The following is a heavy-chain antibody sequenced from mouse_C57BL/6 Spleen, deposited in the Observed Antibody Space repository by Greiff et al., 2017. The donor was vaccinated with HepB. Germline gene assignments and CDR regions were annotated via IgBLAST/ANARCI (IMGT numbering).Heavy chain of an antibody. CDR3: ARKSLYYGSSYWYFDV. CDR1: GFNIKNTY. Sequence: EVMLVESVAELVRPGASVKLSCTASGFNIKNTYMHWVKQRPEQGLEWIGRIDPANGNTKYAPKFQGKATITADTSSNTAYLQLSSLTSEDTAIYYCARKSLYYGSSYWYFDVWGTGTTVTVSS. CDR2: IDPANGNT. D-gene: IGHD1-1*01. V-gene: IGHV14-3*01. J-gene: IGHJ1*03.